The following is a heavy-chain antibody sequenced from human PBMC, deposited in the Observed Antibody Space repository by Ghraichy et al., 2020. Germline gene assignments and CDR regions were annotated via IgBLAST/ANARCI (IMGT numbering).Heavy chain of an antibody. CDR2: IYHTGST. CDR1: GGSITSMSW. J-gene: IGHJ6*02. V-gene: IGHV4-4*02. D-gene: IGHD3-16*01. Sequence: SETLSLTCAVSGGSITSMSWWTWVRQPPGKGLEWIGEIYHTGSTTYNPSLKSRVAISADKSKNRFSLKLRSVTAADTAVYYCARLRKSYYYYGLDVWGQGTTVTVSS. CDR3: ARLRKSYYYYGLDV.